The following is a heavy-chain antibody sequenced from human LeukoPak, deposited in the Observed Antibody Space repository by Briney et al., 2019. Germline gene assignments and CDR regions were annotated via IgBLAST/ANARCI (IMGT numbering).Heavy chain of an antibody. J-gene: IGHJ4*02. D-gene: IGHD3-22*01. CDR1: GGSFSGYY. Sequence: SETLSLTCAVYGGSFSGYYWNWIRQPPGKGLEWIGYIYYSGSTNYNPSLKSRVTTSVDTSKNQFSLKLSSVTAADTAVYYCARERLGYYDRSGLDYWGQGTLVTVSS. V-gene: IGHV4-59*01. CDR3: ARERLGYYDRSGLDY. CDR2: IYYSGST.